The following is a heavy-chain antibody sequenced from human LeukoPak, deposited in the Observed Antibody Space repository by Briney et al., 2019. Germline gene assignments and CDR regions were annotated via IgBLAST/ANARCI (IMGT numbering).Heavy chain of an antibody. CDR1: GGSITSYY. CDR3: AGHHPRNTVDF. J-gene: IGHJ4*02. V-gene: IGHV4-59*08. Sequence: SETLSLTCTVSGGSITSYYWSWVRQPPGKGLEWIAYISDIGSINYNPSLKSRVTISLETSKNQFSLKLSSVTAADTAVYYCAGHHPRNTVDFWGQGTLVTVSS. D-gene: IGHD2/OR15-2a*01. CDR2: ISDIGSI.